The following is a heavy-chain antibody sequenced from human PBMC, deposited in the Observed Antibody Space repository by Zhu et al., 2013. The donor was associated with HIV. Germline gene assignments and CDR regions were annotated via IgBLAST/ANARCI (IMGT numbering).Heavy chain of an antibody. CDR2: IIPIFGTA. V-gene: IGHV1-69*01. CDR1: GGTFSSYA. D-gene: IGHD5-18*01. J-gene: IGHJ6*03. Sequence: QVQLVQSGAEVKKPGSSVKVSCKASGGTFSSYAISWVRQAPGQGLEWMGGIIPIFGTANYAQKFQGRVTITADESTSTAYMELSSLRSEDTAVYYCARVRGGKDSYGYDYYYYMDVVGQRDHGHRLL. CDR3: ARVRGGKDSYGYDYYYYMDV.